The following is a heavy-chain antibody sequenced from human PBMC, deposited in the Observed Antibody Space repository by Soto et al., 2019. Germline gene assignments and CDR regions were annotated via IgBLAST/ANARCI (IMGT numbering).Heavy chain of an antibody. CDR3: ARGSVDTVDSSGFYEY. Sequence: SETLSLTCAVYGGSFSAYYWSWIRQPPGKGLEWIGEINHSGGTSYNPSLKSRVTISVDTSKSQFSLKLTSVTAADRAVYYCARGSVDTVDSSGFYEYWCQGTSVTVSS. J-gene: IGHJ4*02. V-gene: IGHV4-34*01. CDR2: INHSGGT. CDR1: GGSFSAYY. D-gene: IGHD3-22*01.